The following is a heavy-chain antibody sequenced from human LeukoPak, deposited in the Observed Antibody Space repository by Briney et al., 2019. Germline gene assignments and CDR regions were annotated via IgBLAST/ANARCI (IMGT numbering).Heavy chain of an antibody. CDR3: AREMVGRFFDY. CDR1: GGSIASSAYY. D-gene: IGHD2-8*01. V-gene: IGHV4-31*03. J-gene: IGHJ4*02. Sequence: SETLSLTCTVSGGSIASSAYYWSWIRQQPGKGVEWIGYIYHIGNTHYNPSLRSRLTISVDTSKNQFSLKLSSVTAADTAVYYCAREMVGRFFDYRGQGTLVTVSS. CDR2: IYHIGNT.